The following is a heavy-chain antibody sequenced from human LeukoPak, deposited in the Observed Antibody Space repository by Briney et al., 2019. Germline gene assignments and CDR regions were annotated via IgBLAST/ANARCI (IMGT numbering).Heavy chain of an antibody. J-gene: IGHJ4*02. V-gene: IGHV1-2*02. CDR3: ARGLDNGWYYDY. D-gene: IGHD6-19*01. Sequence: ASVKVSCKASGYTFTGHYVHWVRQAPGQGLEWMGWINPHTGGTNYAQKFQGRVTMTRDTSITTAYMVLSRLRSDDAAVYYCARGLDNGWYYDYWGQGTLVTVSS. CDR2: INPHTGGT. CDR1: GYTFTGHY.